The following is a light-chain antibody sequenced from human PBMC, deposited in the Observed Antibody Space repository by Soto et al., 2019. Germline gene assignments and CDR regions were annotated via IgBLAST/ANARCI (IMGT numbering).Light chain of an antibody. J-gene: IGKJ4*01. CDR2: KAS. V-gene: IGKV1-5*03. Sequence: EIQMTQSPSNMSTSVGDRITITCRASQSIDRWLAWYQQKPGKAPKLLIYKASTLKSGVPSRFSGSGSGTEFTLTISSLQPEDFATYYCQQSYSTPLTFGGGTKVDIK. CDR1: QSIDRW. CDR3: QQSYSTPLT.